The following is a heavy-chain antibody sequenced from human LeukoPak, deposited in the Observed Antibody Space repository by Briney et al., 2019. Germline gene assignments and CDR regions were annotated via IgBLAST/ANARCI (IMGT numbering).Heavy chain of an antibody. J-gene: IGHJ6*02. CDR1: GGTFISYA. CDR3: AGGDSSYYYGMDV. CDR2: IIPIFGTA. D-gene: IGHD6-13*01. V-gene: IGHV1-69*13. Sequence: SVKVSCKASGGTFISYAISWVRQAPGQGLEWMGGIIPIFGTANYAQKFQGRVTITADESTSTAYMELSSLRSEDTAVYYCAGGDSSYYYGMDVWGQGTTVTVSS.